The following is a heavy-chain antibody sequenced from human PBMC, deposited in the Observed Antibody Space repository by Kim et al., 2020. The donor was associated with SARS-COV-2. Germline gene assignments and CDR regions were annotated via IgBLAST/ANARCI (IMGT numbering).Heavy chain of an antibody. CDR2: ISSSSSYI. CDR3: ARSMVVGAASAY. CDR1: GFSFSSYS. D-gene: IGHD2-15*01. V-gene: IGHV3-21*01. Sequence: GGSLRLSCAASGFSFSSYSMNWVRQAPGKGLEWVSSISSSSSYIYYADSVKGRFTISRDNAKNSLYLQMNSLRAEDTAVYYCARSMVVGAASAYWGQGTLVTVSS. J-gene: IGHJ4*02.